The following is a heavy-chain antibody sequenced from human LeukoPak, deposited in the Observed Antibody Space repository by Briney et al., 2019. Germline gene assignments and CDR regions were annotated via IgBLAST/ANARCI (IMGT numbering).Heavy chain of an antibody. V-gene: IGHV1-2*02. CDR1: GYTFTGYY. CDR3: ARTQYYYGSGSYYNPYYFDY. Sequence: ASVKVSCKASGYTFTGYYMHWVRQAPGQGLEWMGWINPNSGGTNYAQKFQGRVTMTRDTSIRTAYMELRSLRSDDTAVYYCARTQYYYGSGSYYNPYYFDYWGQGTLVTVSS. J-gene: IGHJ4*02. CDR2: INPNSGGT. D-gene: IGHD3-10*01.